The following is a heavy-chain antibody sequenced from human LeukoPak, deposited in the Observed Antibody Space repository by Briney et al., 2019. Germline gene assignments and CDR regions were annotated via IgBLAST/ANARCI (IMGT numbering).Heavy chain of an antibody. J-gene: IGHJ5*02. Sequence: SETLSLTCAVYGGSFSGYYWSWIRQPPGKGLEWIGEINHSGSTNYNPSLKSRVTISVDTSKNQFSLKLSSVTAADTAVYYCARDRGYCSGGSCDNWFDPWGQGTLVTVSS. CDR1: GGSFSGYY. D-gene: IGHD2-15*01. V-gene: IGHV4-34*01. CDR2: INHSGST. CDR3: ARDRGYCSGGSCDNWFDP.